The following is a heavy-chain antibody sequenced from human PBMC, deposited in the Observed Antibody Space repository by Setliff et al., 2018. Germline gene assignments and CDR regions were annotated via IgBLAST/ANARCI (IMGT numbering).Heavy chain of an antibody. CDR1: GGSFSKYY. V-gene: IGHV4-4*07. CDR3: AASRAYTGAVEEWFLPKTFDF. J-gene: IGHJ4*02. CDR2: IYVTEST. D-gene: IGHD3-10*01. Sequence: PSETLSLTCTVYGGSFSKYYWNWTRQPAGKGLEWIGRIYVTESTKYNRSRKGRVTLSIDTSKNQFSLELGSVTAADAALYYCAASRAYTGAVEEWFLPKTFDFWGQGSPVTVSS.